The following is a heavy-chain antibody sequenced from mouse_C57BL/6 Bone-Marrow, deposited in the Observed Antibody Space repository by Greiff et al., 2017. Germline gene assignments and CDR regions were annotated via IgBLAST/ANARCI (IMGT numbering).Heavy chain of an antibody. CDR3: ARAPNWVYFDY. D-gene: IGHD4-1*02. J-gene: IGHJ2*01. CDR2: IYPGGGYT. V-gene: IGHV1-63*01. Sequence: VQLQQSGAELVRPGTSVKMSCKASGYTFTNYWIGWAKQRPGHGLEWSGDIYPGGGYTNYNEKFKGKATLTADKSSSTAYMQFSSLTSEDSAIYYCARAPNWVYFDYWGQGTTLTVSS. CDR1: GYTFTNYW.